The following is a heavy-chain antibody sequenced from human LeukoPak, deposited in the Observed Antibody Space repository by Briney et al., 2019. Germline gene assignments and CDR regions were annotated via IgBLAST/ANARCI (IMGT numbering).Heavy chain of an antibody. CDR2: ITYDGNNK. CDR3: ARGAYSSGWSFSP. J-gene: IGHJ5*02. V-gene: IGHV3-30-3*01. D-gene: IGHD6-13*01. CDR1: GFTFSNYA. Sequence: PGGSLRLSCAASGFTFSNYAMHWARQAPGKGLEWVAVITYDGNNKYYADSVKGRFTISRDNSKDTLYVQMNSLRTEDTAVYYCARGAYSSGWSFSPWGQGTLVTVFS.